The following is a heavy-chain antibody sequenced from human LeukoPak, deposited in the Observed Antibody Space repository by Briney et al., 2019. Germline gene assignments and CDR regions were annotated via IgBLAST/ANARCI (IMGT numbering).Heavy chain of an antibody. Sequence: PSETLSLTCTVSGGSISSSSYYWGWIRQPPGKGLEWIGSIYYSGSTYYNPSLKSRVTISVDTSKNQFSLKLSSVTAADTAVYYCAIRGPEDYWGQGTLVTVSS. CDR2: IYYSGST. V-gene: IGHV4-39*01. CDR1: GGSISSSSYY. CDR3: AIRGPEDY. D-gene: IGHD1-14*01. J-gene: IGHJ4*02.